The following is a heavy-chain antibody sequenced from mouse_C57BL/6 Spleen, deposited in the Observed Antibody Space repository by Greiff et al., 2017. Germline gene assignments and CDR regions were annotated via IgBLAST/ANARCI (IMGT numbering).Heavy chain of an antibody. CDR3: ARSFYGSSPGWFAY. V-gene: IGHV7-3*01. J-gene: IGHJ3*01. CDR1: GFTFTDYY. D-gene: IGHD1-1*01. CDR2: IRNKANGYTT. Sequence: EVKLVESGGGLVQPGGSLSLSCAASGFTFTDYYMSWVRQPPGKALEWLGFIRNKANGYTTEYSASVKGRFTISRDNSQSILYLQMNALRAEDSATYYCARSFYGSSPGWFAYWGQGTLVTVSA.